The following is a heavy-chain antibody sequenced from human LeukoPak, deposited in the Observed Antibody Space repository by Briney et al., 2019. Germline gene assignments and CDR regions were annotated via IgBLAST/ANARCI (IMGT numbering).Heavy chain of an antibody. Sequence: PSETLSLTCTVSGGSISSSSYYWGWIRQPPGKGLEWIGSIYYSGGTYYNPSLKSRVTISVDTSKNQFSLKLSSVTAADTAVYYCARGGYGYGIYQFDYWGQGSLVTVSS. CDR2: IYYSGGT. J-gene: IGHJ4*02. CDR1: GGSISSSSYY. D-gene: IGHD5-18*01. V-gene: IGHV4-39*01. CDR3: ARGGYGYGIYQFDY.